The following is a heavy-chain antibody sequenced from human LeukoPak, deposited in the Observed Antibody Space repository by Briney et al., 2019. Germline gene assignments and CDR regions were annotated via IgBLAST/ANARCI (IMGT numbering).Heavy chain of an antibody. V-gene: IGHV3-21*01. CDR1: GFTFSSYS. CDR3: ARALAAAGTKNYYYYYGMDG. J-gene: IGHJ6*04. D-gene: IGHD6-13*01. Sequence: PGGSLRLSCAASGFTFSSYSMNWVRQAPGKGLEWVSSISSSSYIYYADSVKGRFTISRDNAKNSLYLQMNSLRAEDTAVYYCARALAAAGTKNYYYYYGMDGWGKGTTVTVSS. CDR2: ISSSSYI.